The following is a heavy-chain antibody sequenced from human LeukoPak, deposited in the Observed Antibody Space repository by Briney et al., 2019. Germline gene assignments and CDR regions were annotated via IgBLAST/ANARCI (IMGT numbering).Heavy chain of an antibody. Sequence: ASVKVSCKACGYTFTGYYMHWVRQAPGQGLEWMGWINPNSGGTNYAQKFQGRVTMTRDTSISTAYMELSRLRSDDTAIYYCASGTYGDYSLDFWGQGTLVTVSS. V-gene: IGHV1-2*02. CDR3: ASGTYGDYSLDF. D-gene: IGHD4-17*01. J-gene: IGHJ4*02. CDR2: INPNSGGT. CDR1: GYTFTGYY.